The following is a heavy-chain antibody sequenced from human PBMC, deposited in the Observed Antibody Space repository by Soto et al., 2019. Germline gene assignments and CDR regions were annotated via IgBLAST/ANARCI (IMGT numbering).Heavy chain of an antibody. V-gene: IGHV3-23*01. CDR2: TGATGRTT. J-gene: IGHJ4*02. CDR1: GFNFNIYA. CDR3: ATVHNTSRSFDY. D-gene: IGHD1-20*01. Sequence: WSLRLSCAASGFNFNIYAMTWVRQAPGKGLEWVSTTGATGRTTYYADSVKGRFTVSRDNSKNTLDLQMSNLRAEDTAVYYCATVHNTSRSFDYWGQGTLVTVSS.